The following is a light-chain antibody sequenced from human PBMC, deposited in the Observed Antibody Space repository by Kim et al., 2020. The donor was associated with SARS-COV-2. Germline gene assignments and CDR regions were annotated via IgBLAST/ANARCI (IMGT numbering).Light chain of an antibody. Sequence: DIQMTQSPSSLSASVGDRVTITCQASQDISNYLNWYQQKPGKAPKLLIYDASNLETGVPSRFSGSGSGTDFTFTISSLQPEDIATYDCQQYDNLPVTFGQGTKLEI. CDR3: QQYDNLPVT. V-gene: IGKV1-33*01. CDR2: DAS. CDR1: QDISNY. J-gene: IGKJ2*01.